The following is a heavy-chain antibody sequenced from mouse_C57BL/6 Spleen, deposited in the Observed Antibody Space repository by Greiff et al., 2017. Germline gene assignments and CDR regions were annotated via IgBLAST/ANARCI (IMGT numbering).Heavy chain of an antibody. CDR2: INPYNGDT. CDR3: ARSRRLLPYYAMDY. CDR1: GYSFTGYF. Sequence: EVQLQQSGPELVKPGDSVKISCKASGYSFTGYFMNWVMQSHGKSLEWIGRINPYNGDTFYNQKFKGKATLTVDKSSSTAHMELRSLTSEDSAVYYCARSRRLLPYYAMDYWGQGTSVTVSS. D-gene: IGHD2-3*01. V-gene: IGHV1-20*01. J-gene: IGHJ4*01.